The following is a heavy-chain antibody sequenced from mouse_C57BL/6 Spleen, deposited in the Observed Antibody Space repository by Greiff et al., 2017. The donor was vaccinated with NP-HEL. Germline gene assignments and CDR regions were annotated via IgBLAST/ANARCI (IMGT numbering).Heavy chain of an antibody. CDR1: GYTFTDYN. J-gene: IGHJ1*03. V-gene: IGHV1-18*01. CDR3: ARLNYGSSYPYFDV. CDR2: INPNNGGT. D-gene: IGHD1-1*01. Sequence: VQLKQSGPELVKPGASVKIPCKASGYTFTDYNMDWVKQSHGKSLEWIGDINPNNGGTIYNQKFKGKATLTVDKSSSTAYMELRSLTSEDTAVYYCARLNYGSSYPYFDVWGTGTTVTVSS.